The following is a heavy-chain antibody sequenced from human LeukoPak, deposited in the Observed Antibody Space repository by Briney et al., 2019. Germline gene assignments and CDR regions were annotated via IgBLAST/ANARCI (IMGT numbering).Heavy chain of an antibody. J-gene: IGHJ6*02. Sequence: SQILSLTCAISGDSVSSNSAAWNWIRQSPSRGLEWLGRTYYRSKWYNDYAVSVKSRITINPDTSKNQFSLQLNSVTPEDTAVYYCARDTPKLLGYYYYGMDVWGQGTTVTVSS. CDR2: TYYRSKWYN. CDR1: GDSVSSNSAA. D-gene: IGHD2-15*01. V-gene: IGHV6-1*01. CDR3: ARDTPKLLGYYYYGMDV.